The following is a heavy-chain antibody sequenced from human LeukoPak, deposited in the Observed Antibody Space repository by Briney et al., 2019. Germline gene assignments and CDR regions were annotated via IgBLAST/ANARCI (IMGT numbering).Heavy chain of an antibody. Sequence: SETLSLTCTLSGGSISTYYWSWIRQPPGKGLEWMGDIYHSGSTNYNPALKSRVTISVDTSKNQFSLKLSSVTAADTAVYYCARGGGYASPIGYWGQGALVTVSS. CDR2: IYHSGST. J-gene: IGHJ4*02. CDR3: ARGGGYASPIGY. CDR1: GGSISTYY. D-gene: IGHD5-12*01. V-gene: IGHV4-59*01.